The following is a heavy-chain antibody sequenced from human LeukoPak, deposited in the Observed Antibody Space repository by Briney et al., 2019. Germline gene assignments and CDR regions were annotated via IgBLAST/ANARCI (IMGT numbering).Heavy chain of an antibody. D-gene: IGHD1-7*01. V-gene: IGHV3-66*02. Sequence: GGSLRLSCAASGFSVSSDYMSWVRQAPGKGLEWVSIVYSDGTTYYADSVKGRFSVSRDISKNTMSVQMNGLRPEDTAVYYCARVNYAGGFDYWGQGTLVTVSS. CDR3: ARVNYAGGFDY. CDR2: VYSDGTT. J-gene: IGHJ4*02. CDR1: GFSVSSDY.